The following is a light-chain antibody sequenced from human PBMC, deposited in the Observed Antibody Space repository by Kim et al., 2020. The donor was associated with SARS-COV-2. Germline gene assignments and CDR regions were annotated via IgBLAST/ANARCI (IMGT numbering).Light chain of an antibody. Sequence: PGETLTLACAASNGAGTNSLYPDWDQKRPGHAPRTLIYDATSRHSWSPARFAGSLLGGKAALTLAGAQPEDEADYYCLVSYKGARVFGGGTKVTVL. J-gene: IGLJ2*01. CDR3: LVSYKGARV. CDR2: DAT. CDR1: NGAGTNSLY. V-gene: IGLV7-46*01.